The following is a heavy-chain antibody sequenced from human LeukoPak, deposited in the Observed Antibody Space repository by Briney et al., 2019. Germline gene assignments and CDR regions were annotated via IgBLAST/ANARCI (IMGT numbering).Heavy chain of an antibody. J-gene: IGHJ6*02. CDR2: ISYDGSNK. CDR1: GFTFSSYA. CDR3: ARVASIAAAGYYYFGMDV. V-gene: IGHV3-30-3*01. Sequence: PGGSLRLSCVASGFTFSSYAMHWVRQAPGKGLEWVAVISYDGSNKYYADSVKGRLTISRDNSKNTLYLQMNSLRAEDTAVYYCARVASIAAAGYYYFGMDVWGQGTPVTVSS. D-gene: IGHD6-13*01.